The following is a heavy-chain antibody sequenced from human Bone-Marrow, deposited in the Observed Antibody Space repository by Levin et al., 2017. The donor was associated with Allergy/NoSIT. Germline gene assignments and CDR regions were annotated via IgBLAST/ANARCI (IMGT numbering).Heavy chain of an antibody. Sequence: PSETLSLNCTVSGGSISSDSYYWDWIRQPPGKGLEWIGSIHYSGSTYYNPSLKNRITIFGDTSKNQFSLKLSSVTATDTAMYYCARSYFDILTGYYFDYGGQGTLVTVAT. V-gene: IGHV4-39*01. J-gene: IGHJ4*02. D-gene: IGHD3-9*01. CDR2: IHYSGST. CDR1: GGSISSDSYY. CDR3: ARSYFDILTGYYFDY.